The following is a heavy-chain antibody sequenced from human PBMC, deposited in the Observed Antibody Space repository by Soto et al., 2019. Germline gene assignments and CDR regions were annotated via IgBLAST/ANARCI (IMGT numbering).Heavy chain of an antibody. CDR3: ARTHWVSGTEY. D-gene: IGHD6-19*01. CDR2: VYNSGNT. J-gene: IGHJ4*02. V-gene: IGHV4-4*07. CDR1: GGSMTGYF. Sequence: QVQLQESGPGLVKPSETLSLTCTVSGGSMTGYFWSWIRQPAGKALEWIGHVYNSGNTDYNPSLESRINMAVDTSTRQFSLKVKCVTAADTAVYYCARTHWVSGTEYWGQGVLVTFSS.